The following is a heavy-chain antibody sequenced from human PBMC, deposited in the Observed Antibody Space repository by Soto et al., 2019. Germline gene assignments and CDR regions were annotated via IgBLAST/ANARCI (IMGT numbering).Heavy chain of an antibody. J-gene: IGHJ3*02. V-gene: IGHV1-3*01. D-gene: IGHD6-19*01. CDR3: ARDLSPTIAGAGTGAFYI. CDR2: INAGNGNT. Sequence: ASVKVSCKASGYTFTSYAMHWVRQAPGQRLEWMGWINAGNGNTKYSQKFQGRVTITRDTSASTAYMELSSLRSEDTAVYYCARDLSPTIAGAGTGAFYIWGQGTKVTVSS. CDR1: GYTFTSYA.